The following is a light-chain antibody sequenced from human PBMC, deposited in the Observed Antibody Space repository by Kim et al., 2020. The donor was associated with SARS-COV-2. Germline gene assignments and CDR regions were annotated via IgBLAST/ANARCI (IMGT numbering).Light chain of an antibody. V-gene: IGLV7-46*01. CDR2: DTS. Sequence: QAVVTQEPSLTVSPGGTVTLTCGSSTGAVTSGHYPYWFQQKPGKAPRTLIYDTSNKHSWTPARFSGSLLGGKAALTLSGAQPEDEAEYYCLLSYSGARLVFGGGTQLTVL. J-gene: IGLJ2*01. CDR1: TGAVTSGHY. CDR3: LLSYSGARLV.